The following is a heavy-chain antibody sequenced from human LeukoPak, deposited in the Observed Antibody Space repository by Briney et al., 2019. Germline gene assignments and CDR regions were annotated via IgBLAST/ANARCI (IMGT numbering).Heavy chain of an antibody. J-gene: IGHJ6*02. CDR3: ARDVYYDILYGMDV. CDR1: GGSISSGGYY. Sequence: SQTLSLTCTVSGGSISSGGYYWSWIRQHPGEGLEWIGYIYYSGSTYYNPSLKSRVTISVDTSKNQFSLKLSSVTAADTAVYHCARDVYYDILYGMDVWGQGPTVTVSS. CDR2: IYYSGST. D-gene: IGHD3-9*01. V-gene: IGHV4-31*03.